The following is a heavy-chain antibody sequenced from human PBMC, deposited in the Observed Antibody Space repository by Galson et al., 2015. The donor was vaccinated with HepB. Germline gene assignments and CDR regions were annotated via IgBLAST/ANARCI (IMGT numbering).Heavy chain of an antibody. Sequence: SLRLSCAASGFTFSSYGMHWVRQAPGKGLEWVAVISYDGSNKYYADSVKGRFTISRDNSKNSLYLQMNSLRDEDTAVYYCARDRSFEAVAGPLITPVDVWGQGTTVTVSS. CDR3: ARDRSFEAVAGPLITPVDV. CDR1: GFTFSSYG. CDR2: ISYDGSNK. V-gene: IGHV3-30*03. D-gene: IGHD6-19*01. J-gene: IGHJ6*02.